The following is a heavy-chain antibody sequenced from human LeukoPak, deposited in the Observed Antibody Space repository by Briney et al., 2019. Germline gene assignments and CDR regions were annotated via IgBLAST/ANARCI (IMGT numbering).Heavy chain of an antibody. D-gene: IGHD1-26*01. Sequence: SETLSLTCTVSGGSISSSSYYWGWIRQPPGKGLEWIGSIYYSGSTYYNPSLKSRVTISVDTSKNQFSLKLSSVTAADTAVYYCARDLRGWERREPFGYWGQGTLVTVSS. J-gene: IGHJ4*02. CDR2: IYYSGST. V-gene: IGHV4-39*02. CDR3: ARDLRGWERREPFGY. CDR1: GGSISSSSYY.